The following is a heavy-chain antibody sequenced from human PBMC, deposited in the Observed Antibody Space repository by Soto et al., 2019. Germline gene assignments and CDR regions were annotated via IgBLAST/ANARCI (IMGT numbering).Heavy chain of an antibody. V-gene: IGHV1-18*01. CDR2: ISASNGNT. Sequence: ASVKVSCKASGYTFTSYGFSWVRQAPGQGLEWMGWISASNGNTNYAQKLQGRVTMTTDTSTGTAYMELRSLRSDDTATYYCARDSVRYWLDGVCYQGYYYFAMDVWGQGTTVTVSS. J-gene: IGHJ6*02. CDR3: ARDSVRYWLDGVCYQGYYYFAMDV. CDR1: GYTFTSYG. D-gene: IGHD2-8*01.